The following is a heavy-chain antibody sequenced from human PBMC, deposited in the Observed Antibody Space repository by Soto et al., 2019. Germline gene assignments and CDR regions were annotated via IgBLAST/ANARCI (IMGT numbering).Heavy chain of an antibody. J-gene: IGHJ4*02. CDR1: GFTFSSYG. CDR2: ISYDGSNK. CDR3: AKEKIRYLDY. V-gene: IGHV3-30*18. Sequence: GGSLRLSCAASGFTFSSYGMHWVRQAPGKGLEWVAVISYDGSNKYYADSVKGRFTISRDNSKNTLYLQMNSLRAEDTAVYYCAKEKIRYLDYWGQGTLVTVSA. D-gene: IGHD3-10*01.